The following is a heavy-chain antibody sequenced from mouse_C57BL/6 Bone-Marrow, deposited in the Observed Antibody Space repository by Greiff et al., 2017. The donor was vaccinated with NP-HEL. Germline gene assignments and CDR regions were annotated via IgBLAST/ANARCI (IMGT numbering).Heavy chain of an antibody. CDR3: ARNHYSNYDFDY. CDR1: GYTFTSYW. CDR2: IDPSDSYT. D-gene: IGHD2-5*01. V-gene: IGHV1-69*01. J-gene: IGHJ2*01. Sequence: QVQLKQPGAELVMPGASVKLSCKASGYTFTSYWMHWVKQRPGQGLEWIGEIDPSDSYTNYNQKFKGKSTLTVDKSSSTAYMQLSSLTSEDSAVYYCARNHYSNYDFDYWGQGTTLTVSS.